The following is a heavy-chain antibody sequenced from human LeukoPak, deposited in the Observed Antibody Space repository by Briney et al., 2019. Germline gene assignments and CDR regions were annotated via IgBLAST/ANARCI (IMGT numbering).Heavy chain of an antibody. CDR2: MYHSGST. D-gene: IGHD3-16*02. J-gene: IGHJ4*02. Sequence: SETLSLTCTVSDYSISSDDYWGWIRQPPGKGLEWIGTMYHSGSTYYNPSLKSRVTISVDTSKNQFSLKLSSVTAADTAVYYCARYDVWGSYRAFDYWGQGTLVTVSS. CDR3: ARYDVWGSYRAFDY. V-gene: IGHV4-38-2*02. CDR1: DYSISSDDY.